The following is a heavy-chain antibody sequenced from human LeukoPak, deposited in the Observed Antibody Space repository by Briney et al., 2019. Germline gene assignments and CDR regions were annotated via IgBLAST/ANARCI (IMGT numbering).Heavy chain of an antibody. D-gene: IGHD6-13*01. CDR1: GGSISSGGYS. CDR3: ARVGAAAGALDY. CDR2: IYHSGST. J-gene: IGHJ4*02. Sequence: SETLSLTCAVSGGSISSGGYSWSWIRQPPGKGLEWIGYIYHSGSTYYNPSLKSRVTISVDRSKNQFSLKLSSVTAADTAVYYCARVGAAAGALDYWGQGTLVTVSS. V-gene: IGHV4-30-2*01.